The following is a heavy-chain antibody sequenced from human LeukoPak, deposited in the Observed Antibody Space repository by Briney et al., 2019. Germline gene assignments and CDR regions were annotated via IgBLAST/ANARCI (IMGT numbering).Heavy chain of an antibody. CDR2: IYYSGST. CDR3: ARDSPPV. J-gene: IGHJ4*02. Sequence: SETLSLTCSVSDDSITMYYWTWIRQPPGKGLEWIGYIYYSGSTNYNPSLKSRVTISVDTSKNQFSLKLSSVTAADTAVYYCARDSPPVWGQGTLVTVSS. V-gene: IGHV4-59*01. CDR1: DDSITMYY.